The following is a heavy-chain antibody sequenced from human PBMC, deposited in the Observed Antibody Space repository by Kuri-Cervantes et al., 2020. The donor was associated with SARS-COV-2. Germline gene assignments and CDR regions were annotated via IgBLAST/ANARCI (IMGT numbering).Heavy chain of an antibody. Sequence: ESLKISCTVSGGSIGSSSYYWGWIRQPPGKGLEWIGSIYYSGSTYYNPSLKSRVTISVDTSKNQFSLKLSSVTAADTAVYYCAREGIVGATMYYFDYWGQGTLVTVSS. V-gene: IGHV4-39*07. CDR3: AREGIVGATMYYFDY. CDR2: IYYSGST. CDR1: GGSIGSSSYY. J-gene: IGHJ4*02. D-gene: IGHD1-26*01.